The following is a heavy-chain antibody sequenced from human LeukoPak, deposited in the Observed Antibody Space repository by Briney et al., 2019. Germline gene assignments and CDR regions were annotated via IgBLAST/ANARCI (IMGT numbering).Heavy chain of an antibody. CDR1: GYTFTYHD. J-gene: IGHJ4*02. CDR2: INPGNGDT. V-gene: IGHV1-46*01. D-gene: IGHD1-1*01. CDR3: ARESDVGKDFDC. Sequence: ASVKVSCKASGYTFTYHDIHLVRQAPGQGLEWMGIINPGNGDTNYAQRFQGRVTMTRDTSTSTVYMELSSLDSEDTAVYYCARESDVGKDFDCWGQGTLVTVSS.